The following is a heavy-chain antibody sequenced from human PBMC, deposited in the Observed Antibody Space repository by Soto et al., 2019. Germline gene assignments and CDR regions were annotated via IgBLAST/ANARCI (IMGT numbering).Heavy chain of an antibody. CDR2: IGTAGDT. Sequence: PGGSLRLSCAASGFTFSSYDMHWVRQATGKGLEWVSAIGTAGDTYYPGSVKGRFTISRENAKNSLYLQMNSLRAEDTAVYYCARDSGSYPRLDAFDIWGQGTMVTVSS. D-gene: IGHD1-26*01. CDR1: GFTFSSYD. CDR3: ARDSGSYPRLDAFDI. V-gene: IGHV3-13*01. J-gene: IGHJ3*02.